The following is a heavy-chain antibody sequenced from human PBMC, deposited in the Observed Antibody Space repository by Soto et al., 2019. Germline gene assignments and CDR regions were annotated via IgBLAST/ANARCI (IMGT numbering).Heavy chain of an antibody. D-gene: IGHD5-12*01. CDR2: VYGDDDK. Sequence: QITLKESGPTLVKPTQTLTLTCTFSGFSLSTSGVAVGWIRQPPGKALEWLALVYGDDDKRYSLSLKSRLTITKDTSKNQVVLTMTNMDPVDTATYFCAHSIAGGYVYAFDIWGQGTLVTVSS. CDR1: GFSLSTSGVA. J-gene: IGHJ3*02. V-gene: IGHV2-5*02. CDR3: AHSIAGGYVYAFDI.